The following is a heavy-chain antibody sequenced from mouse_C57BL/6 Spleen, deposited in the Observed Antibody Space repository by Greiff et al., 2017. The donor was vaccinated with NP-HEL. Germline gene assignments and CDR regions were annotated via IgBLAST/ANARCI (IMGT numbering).Heavy chain of an antibody. J-gene: IGHJ3*01. Sequence: VKLMESGPELVKPGASVKISCKASGYAFSSSWMNWVKQRPGKGLEWIGRIYPGDGDTNYNGKFKGKATLTADKSSSTAYMQLSSLTSEDSAVYFCARSGYDYDRFAYWGQGTLVTVSA. CDR3: ARSGYDYDRFAY. CDR1: GYAFSSSW. CDR2: IYPGDGDT. D-gene: IGHD2-4*01. V-gene: IGHV1-82*01.